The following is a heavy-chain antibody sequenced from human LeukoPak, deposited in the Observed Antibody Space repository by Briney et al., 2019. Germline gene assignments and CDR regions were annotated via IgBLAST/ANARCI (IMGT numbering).Heavy chain of an antibody. D-gene: IGHD6-13*01. CDR3: AREILYSSSWYPPGGAFDI. CDR2: IYYSGST. J-gene: IGHJ3*02. Sequence: SQTLSLTCTVSGGSISSGDYYWSWIRQPPGKGLEWIGYIYYSGSTYYNPSLKSRVTISVDTSKNQFSLKLSSVTAADTAVYYCAREILYSSSWYPPGGAFDIWGKGQWSPSLQ. CDR1: GGSISSGDYY. V-gene: IGHV4-30-4*08.